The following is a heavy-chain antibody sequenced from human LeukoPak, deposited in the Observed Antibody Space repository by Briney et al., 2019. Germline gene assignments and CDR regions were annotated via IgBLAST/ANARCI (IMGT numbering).Heavy chain of an antibody. J-gene: IGHJ1*01. V-gene: IGHV4-39*01. CDR2: IYYSGRT. CDR1: VDSISRSDSY. Sequence: SETLSLTCSVSVDSISRSDSYWDWIRQPPGKGLQWIGTIYYSGRTYYSPSLKSRVTMSVDTSNNQFSLNLRSVTAADTAVYYCARRRYYDGSGYLEWGQGTLLSVSS. D-gene: IGHD3-22*01. CDR3: ARRRYYDGSGYLE.